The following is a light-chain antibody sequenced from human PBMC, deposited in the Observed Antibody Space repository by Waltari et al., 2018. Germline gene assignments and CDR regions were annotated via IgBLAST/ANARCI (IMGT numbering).Light chain of an antibody. CDR1: QGISRY. CDR2: GTS. Sequence: IQFTQSPSFLSASVCDRVTFTSRASQGISRYLAWYQQKPGKVPKPLSYGTSTLQSGVPSRFSGSGSGKEFTLTISSLQPEDFATYYCQQLNSYPLTFGGGTKVDTK. J-gene: IGKJ4*01. V-gene: IGKV1-9*01. CDR3: QQLNSYPLT.